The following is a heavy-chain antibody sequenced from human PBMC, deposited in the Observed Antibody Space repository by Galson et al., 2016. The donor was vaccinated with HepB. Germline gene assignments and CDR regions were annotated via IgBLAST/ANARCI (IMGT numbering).Heavy chain of an antibody. D-gene: IGHD3-16*01. J-gene: IGHJ5*02. CDR3: ARGRLGWFDP. Sequence: SLRLSCAASGFIFSYYYMNWVRQTPGKGLEWVAHISNVGIVYADSVKGRFTISRDNAKNSLYLRMNSLRVEDTAVYYCARGRLGWFDPWGQGTLVTVSS. CDR2: ISNVGIV. V-gene: IGHV3-69-1*01. CDR1: GFIFSYYY.